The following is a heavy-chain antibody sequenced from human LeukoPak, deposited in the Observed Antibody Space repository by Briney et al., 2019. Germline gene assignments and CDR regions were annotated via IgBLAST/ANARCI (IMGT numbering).Heavy chain of an antibody. J-gene: IGHJ4*02. Sequence: ASVKVSCKASGYTFTSYYMHWVRQAPGQGLEWMGIINPSGGSTSYAQKFQGRVTMTRDMSTSTAYMELRSLRSDETAVYYCARVDLLTGYYFFDYWGQGTLVTVSS. D-gene: IGHD3-9*01. CDR2: INPSGGST. CDR3: ARVDLLTGYYFFDY. CDR1: GYTFTSYY. V-gene: IGHV1-46*01.